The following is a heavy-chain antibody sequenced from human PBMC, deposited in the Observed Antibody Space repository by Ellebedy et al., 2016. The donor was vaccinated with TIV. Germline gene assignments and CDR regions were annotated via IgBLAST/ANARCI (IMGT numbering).Heavy chain of an antibody. D-gene: IGHD3-10*01. CDR1: GYTLTSYG. J-gene: IGHJ6*02. CDR2: ISTYNGYT. V-gene: IGHV1-18*04. CDR3: ARVLSFGTRVPGDV. Sequence: AASVKVSCKASGYTLTSYGISWVRQAPGQGLEWMGWISTYNGYTNYAEKLQGRVTMTTDTSTSTAYMELRSLRSDDTAVYYCARVLSFGTRVPGDVWGQGTTVTVSS.